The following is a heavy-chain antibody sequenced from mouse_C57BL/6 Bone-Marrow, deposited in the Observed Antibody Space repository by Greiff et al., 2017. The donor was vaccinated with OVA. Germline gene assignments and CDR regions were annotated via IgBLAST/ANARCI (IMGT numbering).Heavy chain of an antibody. D-gene: IGHD1-1*02. Sequence: EVKLMESGGGLVQPGGSLKLSCAASGFTFSDYGMAWVRQAPRKGPEWVAFISNLAYSIYYADTVTGRFTISRENAKNTLYLEMSSLRSEDTAMYDCARHERWGPFAYWGQGTLVTVSA. CDR2: ISNLAYSI. CDR3: ARHERWGPFAY. V-gene: IGHV5-15*01. J-gene: IGHJ3*01. CDR1: GFTFSDYG.